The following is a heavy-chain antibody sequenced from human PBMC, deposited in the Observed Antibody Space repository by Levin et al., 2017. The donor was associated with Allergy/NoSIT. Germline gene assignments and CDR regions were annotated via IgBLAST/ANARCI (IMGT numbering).Heavy chain of an antibody. Sequence: GGSLRLSCAASGFTFSNYVMHWVRQAPGKGLEWVTMISYDGSDKYYADSVKGRFTISRDNSKNTLSLQMNSLRVEDTAVYYCAREVEMSTFYLNNYYYYGMDVWGQGTTVTVSS. CDR3: AREVEMSTFYLNNYYYYGMDV. D-gene: IGHD5-24*01. CDR2: ISYDGSDK. J-gene: IGHJ6*02. CDR1: GFTFSNYV. V-gene: IGHV3-30-3*01.